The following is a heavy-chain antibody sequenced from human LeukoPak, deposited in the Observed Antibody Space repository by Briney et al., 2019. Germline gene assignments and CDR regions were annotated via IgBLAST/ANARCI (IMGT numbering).Heavy chain of an antibody. D-gene: IGHD3-10*01. CDR3: AKVLWFGESSSFDY. J-gene: IGHJ4*02. Sequence: GRSLRLSCAASGFTFSSYGMHWVRQAPGKGLEWVAVISYDGSNKYYADSVKGRFTISRDNSKNTLYLQMNSLRAEDTAVYYCAKVLWFGESSSFDYWGQGTLVTVSS. CDR2: ISYDGSNK. CDR1: GFTFSSYG. V-gene: IGHV3-30*18.